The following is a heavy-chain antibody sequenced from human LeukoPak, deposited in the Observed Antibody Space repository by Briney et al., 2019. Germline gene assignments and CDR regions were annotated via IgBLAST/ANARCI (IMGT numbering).Heavy chain of an antibody. CDR2: INSDGSST. CDR1: GFTFGSYW. D-gene: IGHD6-19*01. J-gene: IGHJ4*02. CDR3: ARVAAPYNSGWYPDY. V-gene: IGHV3-74*01. Sequence: PGGSLRLSCAASGFTFGSYWMRWVRQAPGKGLVWVSRINSDGSSTSYADSVKGRFTISRDNAKNTVYLQMNSLRVEDTAVYYCARVAAPYNSGWYPDYWGQGTLVTVSS.